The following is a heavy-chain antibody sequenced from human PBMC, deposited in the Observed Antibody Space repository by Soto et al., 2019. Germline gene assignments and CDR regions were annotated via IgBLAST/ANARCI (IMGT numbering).Heavy chain of an antibody. CDR1: GYSFISFY. J-gene: IGHJ4*02. CDR3: ARDLAVLVYFGPLDY. Sequence: ASVKVSCKAPGYSFISFYIHWVRQAPGQGLEWMGAINPSDGRSSYAQNFQGRVTMTRDTSTSTVYMELSSLRSEDTAVYYCARDLAVLVYFGPLDYWGQGTLVTVSS. D-gene: IGHD3-3*02. CDR2: INPSDGRS. V-gene: IGHV1-46*03.